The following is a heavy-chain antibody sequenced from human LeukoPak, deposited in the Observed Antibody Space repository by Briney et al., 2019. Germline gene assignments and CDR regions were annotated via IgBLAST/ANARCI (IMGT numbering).Heavy chain of an antibody. CDR1: GFTFSSYA. Sequence: GSLRLSCAASGFTFSSYAMSGVPHAPRKGVWWGSAISGIVGITYYTDSVKGGFTISRDNSKNTLYLQMNSLRAEDPALFYFAKAPGFTSFGVARFDYWGQGTLVTVSS. J-gene: IGHJ4*02. CDR3: AKAPGFTSFGVARFDY. CDR2: ISGIVGIT. D-gene: IGHD3-3*01. V-gene: IGHV3-23*01.